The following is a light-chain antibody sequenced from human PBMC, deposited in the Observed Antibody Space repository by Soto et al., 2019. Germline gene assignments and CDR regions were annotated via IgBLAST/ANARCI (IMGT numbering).Light chain of an antibody. CDR3: QQYNNWPSIT. CDR1: RTVSIN. V-gene: IGKV3-15*01. CDR2: DTS. J-gene: IGKJ5*01. Sequence: EVMMTQSPDTLSVSPGERATLSCRASRTVSINLAWYQQRLGQSPRLLIYDTSTRATGIPARFSGSGSGTEFTLTISSLQSEDFAVYYCQQYNNWPSITFGQGTRLEIK.